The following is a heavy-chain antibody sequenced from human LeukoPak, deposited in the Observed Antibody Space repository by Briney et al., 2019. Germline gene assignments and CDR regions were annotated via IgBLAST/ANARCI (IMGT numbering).Heavy chain of an antibody. J-gene: IGHJ4*02. D-gene: IGHD1-1*01. V-gene: IGHV3-48*04. CDR2: IRSSSRTI. CDR3: AREPTGALEDY. CDR1: GFTFSGYS. Sequence: GGSLRLSCAASGFTFSGYSMNWVRQAPGKGLEWVSYIRSSSRTIYYADSVKGRFTISRDNAKNSLYLQMNSLRAEDTAVYYCAREPTGALEDYWGQGTLVTVSS.